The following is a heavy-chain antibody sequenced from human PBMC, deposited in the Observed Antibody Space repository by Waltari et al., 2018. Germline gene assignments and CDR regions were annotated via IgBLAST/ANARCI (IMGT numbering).Heavy chain of an antibody. CDR2: ISTDGSIT. CDR3: VKYSSSFLGDC. D-gene: IGHD6-19*01. V-gene: IGHV3-74*01. CDR1: GFTFSTYW. J-gene: IGHJ4*02. Sequence: EVQLVESGGGLVPPGGSLRLSCAASGFTFSTYWMHWVRQAPGKGLVSVSQISTDGSITNYADSVKGRFTISRDNAENTLSLQMHSLRAEDTAVYYCVKYSSSFLGDCWGQGTLVTVSS.